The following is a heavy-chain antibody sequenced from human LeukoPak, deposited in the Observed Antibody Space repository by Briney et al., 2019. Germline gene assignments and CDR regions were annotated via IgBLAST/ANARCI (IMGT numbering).Heavy chain of an antibody. CDR1: GYTFTSYG. Sequence: GASVKASCKASGYTFTSYGISWVRQAPGQGLEWMRWISAYNGNTNYAQKLQGRVTMTTDTSTSTAYMELRSLRSDDTAVYYCARDDQEPGRYYYHYYGMDVWGQGTTVTVSS. CDR3: ARDDQEPGRYYYHYYGMDV. D-gene: IGHD1-26*01. CDR2: ISAYNGNT. V-gene: IGHV1-18*01. J-gene: IGHJ6*02.